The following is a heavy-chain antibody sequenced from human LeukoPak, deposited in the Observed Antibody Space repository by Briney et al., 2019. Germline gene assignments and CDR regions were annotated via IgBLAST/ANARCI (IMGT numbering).Heavy chain of an antibody. D-gene: IGHD6-13*01. CDR1: GGSISSYY. CDR3: ARPAAQTPYDAFDI. CDR2: IYYSGST. Sequence: KPSETLSLTCTGPGGSISSYYWSWIRQPPGKGLEWNGYIYYSGSTNYNPSLKSRVTISVDTSKNQFSLKLSSVTAADTAVYYCARPAAQTPYDAFDIRGQGTIVTVSS. V-gene: IGHV4-59*01. J-gene: IGHJ3*02.